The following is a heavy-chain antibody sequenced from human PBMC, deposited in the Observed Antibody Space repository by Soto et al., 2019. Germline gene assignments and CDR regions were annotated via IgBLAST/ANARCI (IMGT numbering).Heavy chain of an antibody. Sequence: QVHLVQSGAEVKKPGASVKVSCKASGYTFTSYGITWVRQAPGQGLEWMGWISAHNGNTDYAQKLQGRVIVTRDTPTTPASMELRSLRSDATAVYYCARGRYGDYWGQGALVTVSS. CDR3: ARGRYGDY. CDR2: ISAHNGNT. J-gene: IGHJ4*02. CDR1: GYTFTSYG. V-gene: IGHV1-18*01. D-gene: IGHD1-1*01.